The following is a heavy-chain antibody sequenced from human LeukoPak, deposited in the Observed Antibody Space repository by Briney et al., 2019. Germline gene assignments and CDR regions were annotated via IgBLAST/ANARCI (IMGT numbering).Heavy chain of an antibody. Sequence: SETLSLTCSVSGASISSGSNYWGWIRQPPGKGLEWIGSIYYSGSTYYNPSLKSRVTISVDTSKNQFSLKLSSVTAADTAVYYCARVAAAGNNWFDPWGQGTLVTVSS. CDR1: GASISSGSNY. D-gene: IGHD6-13*01. CDR3: ARVAAAGNNWFDP. V-gene: IGHV4-39*07. J-gene: IGHJ5*02. CDR2: IYYSGST.